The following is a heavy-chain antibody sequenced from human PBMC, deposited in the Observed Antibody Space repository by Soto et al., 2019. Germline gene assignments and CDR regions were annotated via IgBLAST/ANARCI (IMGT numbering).Heavy chain of an antibody. Sequence: QVRLVQSGAEVKKPGSSVTVSCKASGGTFNTYTFSWVRQAPGQGLEWMGSILPIHGSLNYAQRFQGRLSITADYSTTTAYMELSSLTSQDTAMYYCTRIPRYSFPTSDPLDNWGQGTLVTVSS. V-gene: IGHV1-69*08. D-gene: IGHD4-4*01. CDR2: ILPIHGSL. CDR1: GGTFNTYT. J-gene: IGHJ4*02. CDR3: TRIPRYSFPTSDPLDN.